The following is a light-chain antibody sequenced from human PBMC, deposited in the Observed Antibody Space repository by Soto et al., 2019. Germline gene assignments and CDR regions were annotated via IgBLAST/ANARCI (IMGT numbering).Light chain of an antibody. CDR3: QQYHSYWT. J-gene: IGKJ1*01. V-gene: IGKV3D-15*01. Sequence: PQSPATLSLSIGERATHCCRASQSVSTYLAWYQQKPGQAPRLLIYDASNRATGIPARFSGSGSGTEFTLTISSLQTDDFSTYYCQQYHSYWTFGQGTKVDI. CDR1: QSVSTY. CDR2: DAS.